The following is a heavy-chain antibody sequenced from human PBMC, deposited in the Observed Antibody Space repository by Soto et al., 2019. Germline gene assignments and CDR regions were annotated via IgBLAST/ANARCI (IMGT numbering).Heavy chain of an antibody. Sequence: SETLSLTCTVSGGSISSGDYYWSWIRQPPGKGLEWIGYIYYSGSTYYNPSLKSRVTISVDTSKNQFSLKLSSVAAADTAVYYCARGDFDWLLIDYWGQGTLVTVSS. V-gene: IGHV4-30-4*01. D-gene: IGHD3-9*01. J-gene: IGHJ4*02. CDR3: ARGDFDWLLIDY. CDR1: GGSISSGDYY. CDR2: IYYSGST.